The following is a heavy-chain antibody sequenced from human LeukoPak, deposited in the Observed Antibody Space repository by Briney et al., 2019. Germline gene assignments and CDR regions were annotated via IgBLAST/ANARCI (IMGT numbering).Heavy chain of an antibody. D-gene: IGHD5-18*01. CDR1: GFTFSSYS. V-gene: IGHV3-21*01. CDR3: ARDLGGYSYGP. CDR2: ISSSSSYI. J-gene: IGHJ5*02. Sequence: GGSLRLSYAASGFTFSSYSMNWVRQAPGKGLEWVSSISSSSSYIYYADSVKGRFTISRDNAKNSLYLQMNSLRAEDTAVYYCARDLGGYSYGPWGQGTLVTVSS.